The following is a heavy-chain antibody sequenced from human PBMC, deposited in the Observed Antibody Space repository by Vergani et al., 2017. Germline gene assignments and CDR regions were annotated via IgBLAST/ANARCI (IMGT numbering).Heavy chain of an antibody. CDR3: ARGQQWRLTEYHYGRDV. CDR1: GYTFTNYP. V-gene: IGHV7-4-1*02. D-gene: IGHD6-19*01. J-gene: IGHJ6*02. Sequence: QVQLLQSGSELKKPGASVRISCEASGYTFTNYPLIWVRQAPGQGLEFVGCINTNSGNPTYAPGFTGRFVFSLDTSVSTAYLQISGLKAEDSAVYYCARGQQWRLTEYHYGRDVWGQGTTVTVSS. CDR2: INTNSGNP.